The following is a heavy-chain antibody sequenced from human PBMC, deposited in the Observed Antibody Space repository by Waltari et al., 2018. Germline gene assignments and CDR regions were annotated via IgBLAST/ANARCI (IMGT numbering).Heavy chain of an antibody. CDR1: GDSMCSSCW. CDR2: IHSSGKP. D-gene: IGHD2-15*01. Sequence: QVQLQESGPGLVKPSGTLSLTCAVTGDSMCSSCWLSWVRKPPGKGLEWIVIIHSSGKPNYNPSLERRVTTSIDTSNQQFYLKVTSATAADTAVYYCARDRGRGLYLDSWGQGILVTVSP. V-gene: IGHV4-4*02. CDR3: ARDRGRGLYLDS. J-gene: IGHJ4*02.